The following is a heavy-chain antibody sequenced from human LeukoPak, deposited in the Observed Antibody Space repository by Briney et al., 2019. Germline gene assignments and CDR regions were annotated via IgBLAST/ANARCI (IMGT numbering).Heavy chain of an antibody. CDR1: GFTFSSYS. Sequence: TGGSLRLSCAASGFTFSSYSMNWVRQAPGKGLEWVSSISSSSSYIYYADSVKGRFTISRDNAKNSLYLQMNSLRAEDTAVYYCARDIWFGEHGADYWGQGTLVTVSS. D-gene: IGHD3-10*01. CDR2: ISSSSSYI. V-gene: IGHV3-21*01. J-gene: IGHJ4*02. CDR3: ARDIWFGEHGADY.